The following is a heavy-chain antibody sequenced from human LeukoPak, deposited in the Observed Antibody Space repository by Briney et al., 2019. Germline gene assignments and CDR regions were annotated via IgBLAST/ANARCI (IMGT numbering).Heavy chain of an antibody. CDR3: ARGAAATY. V-gene: IGHV4-59*01. CDR1: GFIFSNYW. D-gene: IGHD6-13*01. CDR2: IHYSGSS. Sequence: GSLRLSCAASGFIFSNYWMSWVRQAPGKGLEWIGYIHYSGSSNYNPSLKSRVTISLDTSKNQFSLKLSSVTAADTAVYYCARGAAATYWGQGTLVTVSS. J-gene: IGHJ4*02.